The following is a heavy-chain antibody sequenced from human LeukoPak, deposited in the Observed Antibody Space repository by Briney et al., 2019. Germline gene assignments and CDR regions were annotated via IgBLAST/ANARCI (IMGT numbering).Heavy chain of an antibody. CDR1: GYTFTSYA. V-gene: IGHV7-4-1*02. J-gene: IGHJ4*02. CDR2: INTNTGNP. CDR3: ARALNHYDFWSGYGSDY. Sequence: ASVKVSCKASGYTFTSYAMNWVRQAPGQGLEWMGWINTNTGNPTYAQGLTGRFVFSLDTSVSTAYLQISSLKAEDTAVYYCARALNHYDFWSGYGSDYWGQGTLVTVSS. D-gene: IGHD3-3*01.